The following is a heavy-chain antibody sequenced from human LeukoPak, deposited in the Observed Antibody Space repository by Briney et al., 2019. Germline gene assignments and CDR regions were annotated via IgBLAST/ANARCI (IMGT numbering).Heavy chain of an antibody. CDR2: INPNSDGT. D-gene: IGHD6-13*01. V-gene: IGHV1-2*04. J-gene: IGHJ3*02. CDR3: ARDHAGTGRAFDI. Sequence: ASVKVSCKASGYTFTGYYMHWVRQAPGQGREWMGCINPNSDGTNYAQKFQGWVTMTRDTSISTAYMELSRLRSDDTAVYYCARDHAGTGRAFDIWGQGTMVTVSS. CDR1: GYTFTGYY.